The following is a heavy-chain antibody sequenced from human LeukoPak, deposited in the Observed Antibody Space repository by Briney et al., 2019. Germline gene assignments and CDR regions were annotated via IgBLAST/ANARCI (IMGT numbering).Heavy chain of an antibody. J-gene: IGHJ4*02. Sequence: GSLRLSCAASGFTFSSYAMSWVRQAPGKGLEWVSAISGSGGSTYYADSVKGRFTISRDNSKNTLYLQMNSLRAEDTAVYYSAKVVTGLRYFDWLGGLYYFDYWGQGTLVTVSS. CDR1: GFTFSSYA. CDR3: AKVVTGLRYFDWLGGLYYFDY. CDR2: ISGSGGST. D-gene: IGHD3-9*01. V-gene: IGHV3-23*01.